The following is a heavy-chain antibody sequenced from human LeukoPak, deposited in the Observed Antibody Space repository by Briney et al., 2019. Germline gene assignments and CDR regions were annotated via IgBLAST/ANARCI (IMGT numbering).Heavy chain of an antibody. CDR1: GGSFSGYY. D-gene: IGHD1-26*01. J-gene: IGHJ4*02. V-gene: IGHV4-34*01. CDR3: ASRYSGSFDY. Sequence: SETLSLTCAVYGGSFSGYYWSWIRQPPGKGLEWIGEINHSGSTNYNPSLKSRVTISVDTSKNQFSLKLSSVTAADTAVYYCASRYSGSFDYWGQGTLVTVSS. CDR2: INHSGST.